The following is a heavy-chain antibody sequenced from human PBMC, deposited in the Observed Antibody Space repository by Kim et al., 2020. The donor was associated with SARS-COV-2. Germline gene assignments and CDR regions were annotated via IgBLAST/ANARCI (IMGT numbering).Heavy chain of an antibody. J-gene: IGHJ6*02. D-gene: IGHD3-3*01. CDR2: IWYDGSNK. Sequence: GGSLRLSCAASGFTFSSYGMHWVRQAPGKGLEWVAVIWYDGSNKYYADSVKGRFTISRDNSKNTLYLQMNSLRAEDTAVYYCASGEKFTIFGVVTSYYYGMDVWGQGTTVTVSS. CDR1: GFTFSSYG. V-gene: IGHV3-33*01. CDR3: ASGEKFTIFGVVTSYYYGMDV.